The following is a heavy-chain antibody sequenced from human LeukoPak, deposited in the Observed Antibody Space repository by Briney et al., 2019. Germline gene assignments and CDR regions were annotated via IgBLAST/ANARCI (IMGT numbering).Heavy chain of an antibody. Sequence: GRSLRLSCAASGFTFSSYGMHWVRQAPGKGLEWVAVISYDGSNKYYADSVKGRFTISRDNSKNTLYLQMNGLRAEDTAVYYCAKDLGYCSGSSCSYFDYWGQGTLVTVSS. D-gene: IGHD2-15*01. V-gene: IGHV3-30*18. CDR2: ISYDGSNK. CDR3: AKDLGYCSGSSCSYFDY. J-gene: IGHJ4*02. CDR1: GFTFSSYG.